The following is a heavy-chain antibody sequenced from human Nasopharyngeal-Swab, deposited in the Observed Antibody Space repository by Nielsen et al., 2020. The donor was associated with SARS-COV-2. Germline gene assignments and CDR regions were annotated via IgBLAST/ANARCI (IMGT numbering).Heavy chain of an antibody. Sequence: VRQAPGKGPEWVSVISANTLYTFYADSVKGRFTISRDNSKNTLYLQMSSLRAEDTAVYYCAKKRSTAAGGYRGDYYFLDSWGRGTLVTVSS. V-gene: IGHV3-23*01. CDR3: AKKRSTAAGGYRGDYYFLDS. J-gene: IGHJ4*02. CDR2: ISANTLYT. D-gene: IGHD6-13*01.